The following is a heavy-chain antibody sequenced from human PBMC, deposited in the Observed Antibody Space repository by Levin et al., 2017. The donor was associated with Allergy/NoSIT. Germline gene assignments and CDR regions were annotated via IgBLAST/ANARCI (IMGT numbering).Heavy chain of an antibody. J-gene: IGHJ4*02. Sequence: GGSLRLSCAASGFTFSSYAMSWVRQAPGKGLEWVSAISGSGGSTYYADSVKGRFTISRDNSKNTLYLQMNSLRAEDTAVYYCAKRDGYNYGGILDYWGQGTLVTVSS. V-gene: IGHV3-23*01. CDR1: GFTFSSYA. CDR2: ISGSGGST. CDR3: AKRDGYNYGGILDY. D-gene: IGHD5-24*01.